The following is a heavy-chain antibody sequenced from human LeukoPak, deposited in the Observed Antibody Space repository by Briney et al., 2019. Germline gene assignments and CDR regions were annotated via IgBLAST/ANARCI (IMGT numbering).Heavy chain of an antibody. CDR2: LTVSGGGT. CDR1: GFTFTNYA. J-gene: IGHJ4*02. CDR3: AKLRISSVYSSIEY. Sequence: GGSLRLSCAASGFTFTNYAMSWVRQPPGKGLEWVSALTVSGGGTYNADSVKGRFTISRDNSRNTLYLQMNSLTAEDTAVYYCAKLRISSVYSSIEYWGQGTLLTVSS. V-gene: IGHV3-23*01. D-gene: IGHD5/OR15-5a*01.